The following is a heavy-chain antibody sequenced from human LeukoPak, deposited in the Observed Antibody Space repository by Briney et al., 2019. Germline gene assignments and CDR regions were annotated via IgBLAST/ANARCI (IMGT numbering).Heavy chain of an antibody. CDR3: ARPLLGYSYGHDY. Sequence: SETLSLTCAVYGGSFSGFYWSWIRQPPGKGLEWIGEINHSGSTNYNPSLKSRVTLSVDPSKNQFSLELSSVIAADTAVYYCARPLLGYSYGHDYWAREPWSPSPQ. CDR1: GGSFSGFY. J-gene: IGHJ4*02. D-gene: IGHD5-18*01. V-gene: IGHV4-34*01. CDR2: INHSGST.